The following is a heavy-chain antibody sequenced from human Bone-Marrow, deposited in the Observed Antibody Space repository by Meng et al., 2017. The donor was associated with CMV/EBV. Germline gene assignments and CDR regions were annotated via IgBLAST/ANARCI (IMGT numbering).Heavy chain of an antibody. J-gene: IGHJ4*02. CDR2: IIPILGIA. CDR1: GGKFSSYA. Sequence: SVKVSCKASGGKFSSYAISWVRQAPGQGLEWMGGIIPILGIANYAQKFQGRVTITADKSTSTAYMELSSLRSEDTAVYYCARRAYDSSGYYYDNDYYFDYWGQGTLVTVSS. CDR3: ARRAYDSSGYYYDNDYYFDY. D-gene: IGHD3-22*01. V-gene: IGHV1-69*10.